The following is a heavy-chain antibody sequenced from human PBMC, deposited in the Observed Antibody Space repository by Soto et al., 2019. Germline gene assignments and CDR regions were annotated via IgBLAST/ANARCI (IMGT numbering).Heavy chain of an antibody. CDR2: INAGNGNT. Sequence: QVPLVQSGAEVKKPGASVKVSCKASGYTFTSYAMHWVRQAPGQRLEWMGWINAGNGNTKYSQKFQGRVTITRDTSASTAYMELSSLRSEDTAVYYCARAPPGVLRFLEWLLPPLDYWGQGTLVTVSS. CDR1: GYTFTSYA. J-gene: IGHJ4*02. CDR3: ARAPPGVLRFLEWLLPPLDY. V-gene: IGHV1-3*01. D-gene: IGHD3-3*01.